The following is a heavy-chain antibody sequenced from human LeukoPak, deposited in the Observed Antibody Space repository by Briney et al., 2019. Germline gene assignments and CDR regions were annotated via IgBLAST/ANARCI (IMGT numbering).Heavy chain of an antibody. CDR3: TRGPQGSSTWYPI. J-gene: IGHJ3*02. Sequence: TSETLSLTCTVSGGSIGSNNYYWGWIRQPPGKGLEWLGSMSYTWNTYNNPSLKSRVTISVDTSKNQFSLRLSSVTAADTAVYFCTRGPQGSSTWYPIWGQGTMVTVSS. V-gene: IGHV4-39*01. D-gene: IGHD6-13*01. CDR1: GGSIGSNNYY. CDR2: MSYTWNT.